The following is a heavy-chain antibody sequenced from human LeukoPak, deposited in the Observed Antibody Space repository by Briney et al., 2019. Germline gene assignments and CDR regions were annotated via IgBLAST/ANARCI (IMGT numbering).Heavy chain of an antibody. D-gene: IGHD3-10*02. CDR2: ISNSGKTI. Sequence: GGSLRLSCTASGFIFSTYEMNWVRQAPGKGLEWVSYISNSGKTICYADSVKGRVTVSRDNTKNSLYLQMNSLRAEDTAVYYCAELGITMIGGVWGKGTTVTISS. J-gene: IGHJ6*04. CDR3: AELGITMIGGV. V-gene: IGHV3-48*03. CDR1: GFIFSTYE.